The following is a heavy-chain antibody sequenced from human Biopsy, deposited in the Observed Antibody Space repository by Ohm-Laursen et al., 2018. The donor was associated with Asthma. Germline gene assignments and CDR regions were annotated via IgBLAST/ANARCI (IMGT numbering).Heavy chain of an antibody. CDR1: GGTFNTYV. D-gene: IGHD2-2*01. J-gene: IGHJ4*02. V-gene: IGHV1-69*01. CDR3: ARKAGSCISRTCYSLDF. CDR2: INSVFGTT. Sequence: SSVKVSRKSFGGTFNTYVIGWVRQAPGQGLEWMGGINSVFGTTTYPQKFQDRVTITADYSTSTVYMELSSLRSEDTAVYYCARKAGSCISRTCYSLDFWGQGTLVTVSS.